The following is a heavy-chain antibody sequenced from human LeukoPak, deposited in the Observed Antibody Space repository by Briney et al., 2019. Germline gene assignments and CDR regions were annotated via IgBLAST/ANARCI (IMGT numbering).Heavy chain of an antibody. CDR1: DDSISDYY. CDR3: ARSRLAPKEFDH. J-gene: IGHJ4*02. D-gene: IGHD5/OR15-5a*01. V-gene: IGHV4-4*09. Sequence: SETLSLTCTVSDDSISDYYWSWIRQPPGKGLEWIGYIYTRGTTNYNPSLKSRVTMSADTSKNQFSLTLDSVTAADTAVYYCARSRLAPKEFDHWGQGTLVTVSS. CDR2: IYTRGTT.